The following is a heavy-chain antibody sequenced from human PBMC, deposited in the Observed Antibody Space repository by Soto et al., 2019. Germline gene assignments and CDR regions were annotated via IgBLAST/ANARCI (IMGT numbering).Heavy chain of an antibody. CDR2: ISGSGGST. D-gene: IGHD6-19*01. Sequence: EVQLLESGGGLVQPGGSLRLSCAASGFTFSTYAMSWVRQAPGKGLEWVSAISGSGGSTYYADSVKGRFTISRDNSKNTLYLQMKSLRDEDTGVYYWAKDARIGIAVAGVFDYWCQGTLVTVSS. J-gene: IGHJ4*02. V-gene: IGHV3-23*01. CDR1: GFTFSTYA. CDR3: AKDARIGIAVAGVFDY.